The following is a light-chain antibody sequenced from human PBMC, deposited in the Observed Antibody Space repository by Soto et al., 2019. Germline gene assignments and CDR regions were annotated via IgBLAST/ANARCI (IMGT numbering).Light chain of an antibody. CDR2: DVN. J-gene: IGLJ1*01. CDR1: SSDVGGYNF. CDR3: CSYAGTYTHYV. V-gene: IGLV2-11*01. Sequence: QSALTQPRSVSGSPGQSVTISCTGTSSDVGGYNFVSWYQQLPGKAPKLMIYDVNKRPSGVPGRFSGSKSGNTASLTISGLQAEDEADYYCCSYAGTYTHYVFGTGTKLTVL.